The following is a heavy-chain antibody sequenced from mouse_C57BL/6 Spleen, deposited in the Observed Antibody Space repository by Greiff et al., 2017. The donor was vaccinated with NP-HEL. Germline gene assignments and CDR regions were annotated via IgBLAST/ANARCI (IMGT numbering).Heavy chain of an antibody. CDR3: AQVATDD. V-gene: IGHV14-3*01. CDR2: IDPAYGNT. CDR1: GFNFTNSS. J-gene: IGHJ2*01. D-gene: IGHD1-1*01. Sequence: VQLKQSVAELVRPGASVKLSCTASGFNFTNSSMHWVKQRPEQGLAWIGRIDPAYGNTKYAPKFQGQAAITADTSSNTAYLQLSSLTYEDPAILYGAQVATDDWGKGTTLTVSS.